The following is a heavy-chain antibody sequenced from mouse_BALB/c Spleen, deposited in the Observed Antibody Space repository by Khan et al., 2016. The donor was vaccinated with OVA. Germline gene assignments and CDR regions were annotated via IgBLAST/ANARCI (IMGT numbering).Heavy chain of an antibody. CDR2: IGPGSGST. CDR3: ARSNYYGSSLYAMDY. CDR1: GYTFTSYW. Sequence: DLVKPGASVKLSCKASGYTFTSYWINWIKQRPGQGLEWIGRIGPGSGSTSYNEMFTGKATLTVDTSSSTAHIQLSSLSSEDSAVYFGARSNYYGSSLYAMDYWGQGTSVTFSS. V-gene: IGHV1S41*01. D-gene: IGHD1-1*01. J-gene: IGHJ4*01.